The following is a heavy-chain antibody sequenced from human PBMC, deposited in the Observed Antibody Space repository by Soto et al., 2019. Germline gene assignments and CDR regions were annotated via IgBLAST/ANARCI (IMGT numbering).Heavy chain of an antibody. CDR3: ASPYDYSSGNLDY. CDR1: GDTFSKST. J-gene: IGHJ4*02. Sequence: QVQLVQSGAEVKRPGSSVKVSCKASGDTFSKSTFSGVRRFPGQGLEWMGRFIHMLGTSNYEQKFQGRVKIAADKSTSTAYMDVRGLTPEDTAVYYWASPYDYSSGNLDYWGQGTMVTVSS. D-gene: IGHD3-22*01. V-gene: IGHV1-69*08. CDR2: FIHMLGTS.